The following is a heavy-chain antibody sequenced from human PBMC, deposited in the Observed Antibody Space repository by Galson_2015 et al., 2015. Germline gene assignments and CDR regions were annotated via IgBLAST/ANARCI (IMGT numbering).Heavy chain of an antibody. D-gene: IGHD2-2*02. CDR3: AKGCGSTCYSSVDP. J-gene: IGHJ5*02. Sequence: SLRLSCAASGFTFSSFAMTWLRQAPEKGLEWVSTISGSGGSTYYADSVKGRFTISRDNSKNTLYLQMNSLRAEDTAIYYCAKGCGSTCYSSVDPWGQGTLATVSS. CDR2: ISGSGGST. V-gene: IGHV3-23*01. CDR1: GFTFSSFA.